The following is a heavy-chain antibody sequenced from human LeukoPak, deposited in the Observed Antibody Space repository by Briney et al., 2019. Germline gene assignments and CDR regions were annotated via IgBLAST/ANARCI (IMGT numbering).Heavy chain of an antibody. J-gene: IGHJ3*02. CDR2: ISYDGSNK. Sequence: PGRSLRLSCAASGFTFSSYGMHWVRQAPGKGLEWVAVISYDGSNKYYADSVKGRFTISRDNSKNTLYLQMDSLRAEDTAVYYCAKSFSIAAAGSHDAFDIWGQGTMVTVSS. CDR3: AKSFSIAAAGSHDAFDI. V-gene: IGHV3-30*18. D-gene: IGHD6-13*01. CDR1: GFTFSSYG.